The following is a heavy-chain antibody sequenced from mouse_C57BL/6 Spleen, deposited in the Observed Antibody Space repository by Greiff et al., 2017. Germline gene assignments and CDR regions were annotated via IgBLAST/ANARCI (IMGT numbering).Heavy chain of an antibody. CDR3: ARSRAYYYGSSYDAMDY. D-gene: IGHD1-1*01. J-gene: IGHJ4*01. CDR1: GYTFTSYW. Sequence: VQLQQSGAELAKPGASVKLSCKASGYTFTSYWMHWVKQRPGQGLEWIGYINPSSGYTKYNQKFKDKATLTADKSSSTAYMQLSSLTYENSAVYYCARSRAYYYGSSYDAMDYWGQGTSVTVSS. CDR2: INPSSGYT. V-gene: IGHV1-7*01.